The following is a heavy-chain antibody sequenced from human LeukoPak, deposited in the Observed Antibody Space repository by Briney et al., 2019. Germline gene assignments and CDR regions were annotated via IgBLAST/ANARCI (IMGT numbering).Heavy chain of an antibody. D-gene: IGHD5-18*01. V-gene: IGHV3-7*01. CDR3: ARDVRGSVTSYFYYYMDV. CDR1: GFTFSSYW. J-gene: IGHJ6*03. Sequence: GGSLRLSCAASGFTFSSYWMSWVRQAPGKGLAWVANIKQDGSEKYSVDSVKGRFTISRDNAKNSLYLQMNSLRTEDTAVYYCARDVRGSVTSYFYYYMDVWGKGTTVTVSS. CDR2: IKQDGSEK.